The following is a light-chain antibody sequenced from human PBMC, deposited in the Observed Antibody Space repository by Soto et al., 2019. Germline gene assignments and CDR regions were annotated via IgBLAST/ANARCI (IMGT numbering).Light chain of an antibody. V-gene: IGLV2-8*01. CDR1: SSDVGGYNY. CDR2: EVS. J-gene: IGLJ1*01. CDR3: SSYAGSNNLLYV. Sequence: QSVLTQPPSASGSPGQSVTISCTGTSSDVGGYNYVSWYRQHPGKAPKLMIYEVSQRPSGVPDRFSGSKSGNTASLTVSGLQADDEADYYCSSYAGSNNLLYVFGTGTKLTVL.